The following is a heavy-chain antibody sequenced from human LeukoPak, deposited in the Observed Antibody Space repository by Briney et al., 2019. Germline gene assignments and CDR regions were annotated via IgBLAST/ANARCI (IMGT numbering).Heavy chain of an antibody. CDR2: IYTTGST. V-gene: IGHV4-61*09. CDR3: AKGAGPPWFDP. D-gene: IGHD6-19*01. CDR1: GGSISSGSYY. J-gene: IGHJ5*02. Sequence: SETLSLTCTVSGGSISSGSYYWSWIRQPAGKGLEWIGHIYTTGSTNYNPSLKSRVTISLDTSKNQFSLKLSSVTAADTAVYYCAKGAGPPWFDPWGQGTLVTVSS.